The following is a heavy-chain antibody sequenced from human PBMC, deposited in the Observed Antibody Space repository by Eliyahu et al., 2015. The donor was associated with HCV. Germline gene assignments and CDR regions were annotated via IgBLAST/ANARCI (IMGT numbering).Heavy chain of an antibody. Sequence: EVQLVESGGGLVQPGGSLRLSCAASGFTFSSYWMSWVRQAPGKGLEWVANIKQDGSEKYYVDSVKGRFTISRDNAKNSLYLQMNSLRAEDTAVYYCARARSITIFPYYFDYWGQGTLVTVSS. D-gene: IGHD3-9*01. V-gene: IGHV3-7*04. CDR1: GFTFSSYW. CDR3: ARARSITIFPYYFDY. CDR2: IKQDGSEK. J-gene: IGHJ4*02.